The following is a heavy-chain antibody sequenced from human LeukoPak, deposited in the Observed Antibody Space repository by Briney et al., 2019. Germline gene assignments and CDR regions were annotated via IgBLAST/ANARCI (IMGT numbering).Heavy chain of an antibody. J-gene: IGHJ4*02. Sequence: EASETLSLTCAVYGGSFSGYYWSWIRQPPGKGLEWIGEINHSGSTNYNPSLKSRVTISVDTSKNQFSLKLSSVTAADTAVYYCARGTLTRIAVAGTHFDYWGQGTLVTVSS. CDR1: GGSFSGYY. CDR2: INHSGST. D-gene: IGHD6-19*01. V-gene: IGHV4-34*01. CDR3: ARGTLTRIAVAGTHFDY.